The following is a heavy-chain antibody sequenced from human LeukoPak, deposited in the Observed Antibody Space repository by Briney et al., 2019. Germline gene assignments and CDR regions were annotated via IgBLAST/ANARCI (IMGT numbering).Heavy chain of an antibody. CDR1: GFTFSDYY. J-gene: IGHJ4*02. CDR2: ISSSSSYT. V-gene: IGHV3-11*03. D-gene: IGHD3-10*01. CDR3: ATLLGPSDY. Sequence: GGSLRLSCAASGFTFSDYYMSWIRHAPGKGLEWVSYISSSSSYTNYADSVKGRFTISRDNAKNSLYLQMNSPRAEDTAVYYCATLLGPSDYWGQGTLVTVSA.